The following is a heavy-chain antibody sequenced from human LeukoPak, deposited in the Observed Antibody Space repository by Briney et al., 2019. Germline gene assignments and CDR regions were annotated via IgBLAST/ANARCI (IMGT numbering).Heavy chain of an antibody. J-gene: IGHJ4*02. CDR2: ISSSGSTI. CDR1: GFTFSSYE. CDR3: ARSMFLAYCGGDCYSPPDY. V-gene: IGHV3-48*03. Sequence: GGSLRLSCAASGFTFSSYEMNWVRQAPGKGLDWVSYISSSGSTIYYADSVKGRFTISRDNAKNSLYLQMNSLRAEDTAVYYCARSMFLAYCGGDCYSPPDYWGQGTLVTVSS. D-gene: IGHD2-21*02.